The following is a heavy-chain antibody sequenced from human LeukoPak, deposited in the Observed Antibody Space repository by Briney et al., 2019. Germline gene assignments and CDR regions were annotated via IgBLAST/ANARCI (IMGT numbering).Heavy chain of an antibody. Sequence: GGSLRLSCAASGLTVSSYMSWVRQAPGKGLEWVAVISYEGGTQHYADSVKGRFIISRDNPRNTLYLQMNILRTEDTAVYYCAKEGTPQVSTWYDLWGQGTQVIVSS. V-gene: IGHV3-30*18. CDR1: GLTVSSY. CDR3: AKEGTPQVSTWYDL. J-gene: IGHJ5*02. CDR2: ISYEGGTQ. D-gene: IGHD3-10*01.